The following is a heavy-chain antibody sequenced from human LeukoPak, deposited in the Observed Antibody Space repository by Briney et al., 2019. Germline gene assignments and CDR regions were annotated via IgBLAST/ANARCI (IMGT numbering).Heavy chain of an antibody. D-gene: IGHD3-10*01. CDR2: ISTDNGNT. V-gene: IGHV1-18*01. CDR3: ARVRYYFAPGSYHVFPLLDH. Sequence: VASVKVSCKASNYGFTSYGFSWVRQAPGQGLEWLGWISTDNGNTDYAQKFQGRVTMITDTSTRTADMELRSLRSDDTAVYYCARVRYYFAPGSYHVFPLLDHWGQGTLVTVSS. J-gene: IGHJ4*02. CDR1: NYGFTSYG.